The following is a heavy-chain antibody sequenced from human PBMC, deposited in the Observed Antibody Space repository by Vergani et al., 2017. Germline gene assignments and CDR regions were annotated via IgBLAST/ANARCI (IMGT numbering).Heavy chain of an antibody. CDR2: ISGSGGST. J-gene: IGHJ4*02. V-gene: IGHV3-23*01. D-gene: IGHD3-22*01. CDR1: GFTFSSYA. Sequence: EVQLLESGGGLVQPGGSLRLSCAASGFTFSSYAMSWVRQAPGKGLEWVSAISGSGGSTYYADSVKGRFTISRDKSKNTLYLQMNSLRAEDTAVYYCANLGQGITMIVEIDYWGQGTLVTVSS. CDR3: ANLGQGITMIVEIDY.